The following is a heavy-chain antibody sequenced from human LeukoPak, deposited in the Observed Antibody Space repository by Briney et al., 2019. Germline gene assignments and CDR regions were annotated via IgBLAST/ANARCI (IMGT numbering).Heavy chain of an antibody. CDR3: ARPYSSGWSLGSLDYYYYYGMDV. J-gene: IGHJ6*02. D-gene: IGHD6-19*01. V-gene: IGHV3-23*01. CDR1: GFTFSSYA. CDR2: ISGSGGST. Sequence: GGSLRLSCAASGFTFSSYAMSWVRQAPGKGLEWVSAISGSGGSTYYADSVKGRFTISRDNSKNSLYLQMNSLRAEDTAVYYCARPYSSGWSLGSLDYYYYYGMDVWGQGTTVTVSS.